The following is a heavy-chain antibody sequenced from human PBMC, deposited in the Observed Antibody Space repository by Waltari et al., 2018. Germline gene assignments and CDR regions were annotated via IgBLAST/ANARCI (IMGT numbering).Heavy chain of an antibody. V-gene: IGHV1-69*13. CDR3: ARGGWYSSGWPTYYYFDY. D-gene: IGHD6-19*01. CDR1: GGTFSSYA. J-gene: IGHJ4*02. Sequence: QVQLVQSGAEVKKPGSSVKVSCKASGGTFSSYAISWVRQAPGQGLEWMGGIIPIFGTANYAQKFQGRVTITADESTSTAYMELSSLRSEDTAVYYCARGGWYSSGWPTYYYFDYWGQGTLVTVSS. CDR2: IIPIFGTA.